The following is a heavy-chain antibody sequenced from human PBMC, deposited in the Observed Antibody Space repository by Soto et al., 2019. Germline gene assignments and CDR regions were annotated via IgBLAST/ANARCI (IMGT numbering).Heavy chain of an antibody. Sequence: GESLKISCRGSGYSFTSYWIGWVRQMPGKGLEWMGIIYPGDSDTRYSPSFQGQVTISADKSISTAYLQWSSLKASDTAMYYCAKVPIQLWFPRKKESYYFDYWGQGTLVTVSS. CDR1: GYSFTSYW. V-gene: IGHV5-51*01. D-gene: IGHD5-18*01. CDR3: AKVPIQLWFPRKKESYYFDY. J-gene: IGHJ4*02. CDR2: IYPGDSDT.